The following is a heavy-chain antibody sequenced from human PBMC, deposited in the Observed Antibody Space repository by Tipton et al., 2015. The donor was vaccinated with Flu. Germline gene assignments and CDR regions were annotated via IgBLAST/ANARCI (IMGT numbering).Heavy chain of an antibody. CDR3: ARGYGGVLGYKWGLYGMAV. CDR1: GGSFSGYY. Sequence: TLSLTCAVYGGSFSGYYWSWIRQPPGKGLEWIGEINHSGSTNYNPSLKSRVTISVDTSKNQFSLKLSSVTAADTAVYYCARGYGGVLGYKWGLYGMAVWGQGPTVAVSS. V-gene: IGHV4-34*01. D-gene: IGHD2-8*02. J-gene: IGHJ6*02. CDR2: INHSGST.